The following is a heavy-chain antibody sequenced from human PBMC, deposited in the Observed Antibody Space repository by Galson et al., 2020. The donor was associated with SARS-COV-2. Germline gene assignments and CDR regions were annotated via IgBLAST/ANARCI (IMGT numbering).Heavy chain of an antibody. V-gene: IGHV3-7*01. CDR2: IKQDGSEK. D-gene: IGHD2-15*01. CDR1: GFTFSSYW. J-gene: IGHJ6*02. CDR3: ARDEGYCSGGRCYSYYYYGMDV. Sequence: GGSLRLSCAASGFTFSSYWMSWVRQAPGKGLEWVANIKQDGSEKYYVDSVKGRFTISRDNAKNSLYLQMNSLRAGDTAVYYCARDEGYCSGGRCYSYYYYGMDVWGQGTTVTVSS.